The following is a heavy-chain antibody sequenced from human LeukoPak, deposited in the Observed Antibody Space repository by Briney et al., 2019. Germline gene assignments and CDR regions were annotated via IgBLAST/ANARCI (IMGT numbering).Heavy chain of an antibody. CDR3: ARGMGGYGGYDY. D-gene: IGHD5-12*01. J-gene: IGHJ4*02. Sequence: PGGSLRLSCAASGFTFRSYSMNWVRQAPGKGLEWVSYISSSGSTIYYADSVKGRFTISRDNSKNTVYLQMNSLRVEDTAVYYCARGMGGYGGYDYWGQGTLVTVSS. V-gene: IGHV3-48*01. CDR1: GFTFRSYS. CDR2: ISSSGSTI.